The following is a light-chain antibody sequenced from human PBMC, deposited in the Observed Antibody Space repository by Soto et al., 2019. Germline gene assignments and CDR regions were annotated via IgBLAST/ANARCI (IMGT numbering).Light chain of an antibody. V-gene: IGLV2-23*02. CDR3: CSYAGSSTS. CDR1: SSDVGSYNL. CDR2: EVS. J-gene: IGLJ1*01. Sequence: SVLTQPASVSGSPGQPITISCTGTSSDVGSYNLVSWYQQHPGKAPKLMIYEVSKRPSGVSNRFSGSKSGNTASLTISGLQAEDEADYYCCSYAGSSTSFGTGTKVTVL.